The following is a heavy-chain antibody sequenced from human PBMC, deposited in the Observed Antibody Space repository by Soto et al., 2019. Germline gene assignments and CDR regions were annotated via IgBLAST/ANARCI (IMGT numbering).Heavy chain of an antibody. CDR3: AFTMVRGVFDY. D-gene: IGHD3-10*01. Sequence: GGSLRLSCAASGFTFSSYGMNWVRQAPGKGLEWVAVLWYDGSNENYADSVKGRFTISRDNAKNTLYLQMNSLRAEDTAVYYCAFTMVRGVFDYWGQGTLVTVSS. J-gene: IGHJ4*02. CDR2: LWYDGSNE. CDR1: GFTFSSYG. V-gene: IGHV3-33*03.